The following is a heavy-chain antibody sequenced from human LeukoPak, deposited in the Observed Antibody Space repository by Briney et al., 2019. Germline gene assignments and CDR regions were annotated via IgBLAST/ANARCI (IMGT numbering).Heavy chain of an antibody. J-gene: IGHJ4*02. CDR3: ARLYEYYYDSSGYYSYYFDY. V-gene: IGHV4-34*01. D-gene: IGHD3-22*01. CDR2: INHSGST. CDR1: GGSFSGYY. Sequence: PSETLSLTCAVYGGSFSGYYWSWIRQPPGKGLEWIGEINHSGSTNYNPSLKSRVTISVDTSKNQFSLKLSSVTAADTAVYYCARLYEYYYDSSGYYSYYFDYWGQGTLVTVSS.